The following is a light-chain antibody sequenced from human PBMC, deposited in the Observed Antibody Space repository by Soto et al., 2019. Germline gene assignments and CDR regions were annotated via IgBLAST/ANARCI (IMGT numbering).Light chain of an antibody. V-gene: IGLV1-40*01. Sequence: QSVLTQPPSVSGAPGQRVTISCTGSSSNIGAGYDVHWYQQLPGTAPKVLIYGNSNRPSGVPDRFSGSKSGTSASLAITGLQAEEEADYYCTSYSSSNTFYVFGTGTKLTVL. J-gene: IGLJ1*01. CDR2: GNS. CDR1: SSNIGAGYD. CDR3: TSYSSSNTFYV.